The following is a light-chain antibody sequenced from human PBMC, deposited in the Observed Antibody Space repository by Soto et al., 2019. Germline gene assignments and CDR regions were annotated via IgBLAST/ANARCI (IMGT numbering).Light chain of an antibody. Sequence: QSALTQPASVSGSPGQSITISCTGTSSDVGGYNYVSWYQQHPGKAPKLMIYDVSNRPSGVSNRVSGSKSGNTASLTISGLQAEDEADYYCSSYTSSSTLLVVFGGGTKLTVL. CDR3: SSYTSSSTLLVV. J-gene: IGLJ2*01. CDR2: DVS. V-gene: IGLV2-14*01. CDR1: SSDVGGYNY.